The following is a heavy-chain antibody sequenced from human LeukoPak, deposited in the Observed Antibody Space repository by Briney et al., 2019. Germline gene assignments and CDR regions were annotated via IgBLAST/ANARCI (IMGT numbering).Heavy chain of an antibody. J-gene: IGHJ4*02. Sequence: SETLSLTCAVYGGSFSGYYWSWIRQPPGKGLEWIGEINHSGSTNYNPSLKSRVTISVDTSKNQFSLKLSSVTATDTAVYYCARGPDWGQGTLVTVSS. CDR1: GGSFSGYY. V-gene: IGHV4-34*01. CDR3: ARGPD. CDR2: INHSGST.